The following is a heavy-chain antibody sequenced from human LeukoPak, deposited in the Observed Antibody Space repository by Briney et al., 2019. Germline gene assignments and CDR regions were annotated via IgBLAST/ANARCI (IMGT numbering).Heavy chain of an antibody. CDR3: ARGIEGDYDSSGYYLPHPFGMDV. J-gene: IGHJ6*02. CDR2: IIPIFGTA. V-gene: IGHV1-69*13. D-gene: IGHD3-22*01. CDR1: GYTFTSYD. Sequence: SVKVSCKASGYTFTSYDINWVRQATGQGLEWMGGIIPIFGTANYAQKFQGRVTITADESTSTAYMELSSLRSEDTAVYYCARGIEGDYDSSGYYLPHPFGMDVWGQGTTVTVSS.